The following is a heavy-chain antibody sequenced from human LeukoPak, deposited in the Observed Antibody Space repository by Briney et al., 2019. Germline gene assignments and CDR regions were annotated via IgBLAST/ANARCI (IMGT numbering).Heavy chain of an antibody. Sequence: RGGSLRLACAASGFTFSSYSMNWVRQAPGKGLEWVSSISSSSRYIYYADSVKGRFTISRDNAKNSLYLQMSSLRAEDTAVYYCARDPTPIVSDWGQGTLVTVSS. D-gene: IGHD1-26*01. CDR2: ISSSSRYI. CDR1: GFTFSSYS. V-gene: IGHV3-21*04. CDR3: ARDPTPIVSD. J-gene: IGHJ4*02.